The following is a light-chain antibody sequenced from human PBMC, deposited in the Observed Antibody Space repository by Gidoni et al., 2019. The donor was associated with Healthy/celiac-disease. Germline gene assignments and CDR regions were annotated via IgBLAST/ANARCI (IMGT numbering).Light chain of an antibody. CDR1: QSVSSN. V-gene: IGKV3-15*01. Sequence: EIVMTQSPATLSVSPGERATLSCRASQSVSSNLAWYQQKPGQAPRLLIYGASTRATGIPARFSGSGSGTEFTLTISSLQSEEFAVYYCQQYNNWPPATFGQXTKVEIK. CDR2: GAS. CDR3: QQYNNWPPAT. J-gene: IGKJ1*01.